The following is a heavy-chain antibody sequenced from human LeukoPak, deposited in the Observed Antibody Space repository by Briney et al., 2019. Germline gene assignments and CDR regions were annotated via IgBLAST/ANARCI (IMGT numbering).Heavy chain of an antibody. J-gene: IGHJ4*02. CDR1: GFTFSSYS. V-gene: IGHV3-21*01. Sequence: GGSLRLSCAASGFTFSSYSMTWVRQAPGKGLEWVSSISSSSGYISYADSVKGRFTISRDNAKNSLYLQMNSLRAEDTAVYYCARGLDSSNCVDYWGQGTLVTVSS. CDR2: ISSSSGYI. CDR3: ARGLDSSNCVDY. D-gene: IGHD6-13*01.